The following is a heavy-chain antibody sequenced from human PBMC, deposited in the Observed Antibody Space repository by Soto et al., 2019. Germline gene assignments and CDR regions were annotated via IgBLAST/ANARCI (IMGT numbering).Heavy chain of an antibody. CDR1: GDSVSSNSAA. D-gene: IGHD5-18*01. CDR2: TYYRSKWYN. Sequence: QSQTLSLTCAISGDSVSSNSAAWNWIRQSPSRGLEWLGRTYYRSKWYNDYAVSVKSRITINPDTSKNQFSLQLNSVTPEDTAVYYCAREDTAMVGTYYYYYYGMDVWGQGTTVTGSS. J-gene: IGHJ6*02. V-gene: IGHV6-1*01. CDR3: AREDTAMVGTYYYYYYGMDV.